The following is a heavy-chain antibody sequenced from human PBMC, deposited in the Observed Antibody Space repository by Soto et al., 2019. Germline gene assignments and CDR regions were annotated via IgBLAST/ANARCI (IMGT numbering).Heavy chain of an antibody. Sequence: PSETLSLTCTVSGGSISSYYWSWIRQPPGKGLGWIGYIYYSGSTNYNPSLKSRVTISVDTSKNQFSLKLSSVTAADTAVYYCARESAARLLDYWGQGTLVTVSS. D-gene: IGHD6-6*01. CDR1: GGSISSYY. CDR2: IYYSGST. V-gene: IGHV4-59*01. J-gene: IGHJ4*02. CDR3: ARESAARLLDY.